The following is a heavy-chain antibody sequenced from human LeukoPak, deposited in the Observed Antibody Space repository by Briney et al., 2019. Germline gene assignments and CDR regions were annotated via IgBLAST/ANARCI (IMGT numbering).Heavy chain of an antibody. CDR2: IGSGDDL. Sequence: GGSLTLSCAASGFTLRIHGMGWVRPAPGKGLEWVSTIGSGDDLHYADSVKGGFTVSRDDPQNTLYLQMNSLRAEDAAIYYCATDATPGNSVYDHFDYWGQGTLVTVSS. CDR1: GFTLRIHG. J-gene: IGHJ4*02. V-gene: IGHV3-23*01. D-gene: IGHD5/OR15-5a*01. CDR3: ATDATPGNSVYDHFDY.